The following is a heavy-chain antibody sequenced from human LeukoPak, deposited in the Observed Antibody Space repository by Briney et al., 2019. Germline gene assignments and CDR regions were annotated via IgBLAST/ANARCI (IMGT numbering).Heavy chain of an antibody. CDR2: ISTDGRT. Sequence: GGSLRLSCAASGFTVSDNYMIWVRQTPGKGLEWVSLISTDGRTYHADSVKGRFTISRDNAKNSLYLQMNSLRAEDTAVYYCATVFDGPSYWGQGTLVTVSS. CDR3: ATVFDGPSY. D-gene: IGHD3-3*01. J-gene: IGHJ4*02. V-gene: IGHV3-53*01. CDR1: GFTVSDNY.